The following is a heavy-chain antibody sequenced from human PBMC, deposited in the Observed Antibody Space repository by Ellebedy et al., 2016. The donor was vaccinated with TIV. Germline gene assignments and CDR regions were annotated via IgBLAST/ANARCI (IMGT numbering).Heavy chain of an antibody. CDR1: GFTFSSYS. D-gene: IGHD2-8*01. CDR3: ARVQDCTNGVCYGGYFDY. CDR2: ISSSSSYT. J-gene: IGHJ4*02. V-gene: IGHV3-21*01. Sequence: GGSLRLXCAASGFTFSSYSMNWVRQAPGKGLEWVSSISSSSSYTNYADSVKGRFTISRDNAKNSLYLQMNSLRAEDTAVYYCARVQDCTNGVCYGGYFDYWGQGTLVTVTS.